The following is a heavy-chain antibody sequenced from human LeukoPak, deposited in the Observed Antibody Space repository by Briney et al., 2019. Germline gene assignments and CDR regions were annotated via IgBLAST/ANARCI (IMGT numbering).Heavy chain of an antibody. V-gene: IGHV1-2*02. CDR1: GYTFTGYY. D-gene: IGHD3-10*01. CDR2: INPNSGGT. J-gene: IGHJ4*02. CDR3: ARGLRYGSGSYYRDDFDY. Sequence: ASVKVSCKASGYTFTGYYMHWVRQAPGQGLEWMGWINPNSGGTNYAQEFQGRVTMTRDTSISTAYMELSRLRSDDTAVYYCARGLRYGSGSYYRDDFDYWGQGTLVTVSS.